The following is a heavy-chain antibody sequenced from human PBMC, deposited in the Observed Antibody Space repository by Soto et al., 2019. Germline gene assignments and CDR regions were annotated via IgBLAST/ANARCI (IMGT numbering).Heavy chain of an antibody. CDR1: GFAFSSYA. CDR3: AKDIRRGYSYGYEYYYGTDV. J-gene: IGHJ6*02. CDR2: ISGSGGST. Sequence: LRLSCAASGFAFSSYAMSWVRQAPGKGLEWVSAISGSGGSTYYADSVKGRFTISRDNSKNTLYLQMNSLRAEDTAVYYCAKDIRRGYSYGYEYYYGTDVWGQGTTVTVSS. V-gene: IGHV3-23*01. D-gene: IGHD5-18*01.